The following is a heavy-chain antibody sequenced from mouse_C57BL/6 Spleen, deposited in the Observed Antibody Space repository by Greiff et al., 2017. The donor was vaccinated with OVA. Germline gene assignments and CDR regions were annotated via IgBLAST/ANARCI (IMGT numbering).Heavy chain of an antibody. CDR2: IYPGSGST. V-gene: IGHV1-55*01. CDR1: GYTFTSYW. J-gene: IGHJ3*01. D-gene: IGHD1-1*01. Sequence: QVQLQQPGAELVKPGASVKMSCKASGYTFTSYWITWVKQRPGQGLEWIGDIYPGSGSTNYNEKFKSKATLTVDTSSSTAYMQLSSLTSGDSAVYYCEKYYGSSYVAWFAYWGQGTLVTVSA. CDR3: EKYYGSSYVAWFAY.